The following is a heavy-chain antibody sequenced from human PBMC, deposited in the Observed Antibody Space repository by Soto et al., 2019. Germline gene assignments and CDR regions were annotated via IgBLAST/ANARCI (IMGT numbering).Heavy chain of an antibody. CDR2: TYYRSKWYN. CDR3: ARGSSSWIEERYYYMDV. Sequence: QSQTLSLTCAISGDRVSSNSAAWNWIRQSPSRGLEWLGRTYYRSKWYNDYAVSVKSRITINPDTSKNQFSLQLNSVTPEDTAVYYWARGSSSWIEERYYYMDVWGKGTTVTVSS. CDR1: GDRVSSNSAA. J-gene: IGHJ6*03. V-gene: IGHV6-1*01. D-gene: IGHD6-13*01.